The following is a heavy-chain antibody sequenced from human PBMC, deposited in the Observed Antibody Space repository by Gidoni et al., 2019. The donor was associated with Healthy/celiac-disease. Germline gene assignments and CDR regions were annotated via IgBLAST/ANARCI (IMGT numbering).Heavy chain of an antibody. Sequence: EVQLVEPGGGLIQPGGSLRLSCAAPVFTARRNTTRWVRQAPGKGLEWVSVIYSGGSTYYADSVKGRFTSSRDNSKNTLYLQMNSLRAEDTAVYYCARGGVLRFLEWPYLANAFDIWGQGTMVTVSS. D-gene: IGHD3-3*01. CDR3: ARGGVLRFLEWPYLANAFDI. V-gene: IGHV3-53*01. J-gene: IGHJ3*02. CDR1: VFTARRNT. CDR2: IYSGGST.